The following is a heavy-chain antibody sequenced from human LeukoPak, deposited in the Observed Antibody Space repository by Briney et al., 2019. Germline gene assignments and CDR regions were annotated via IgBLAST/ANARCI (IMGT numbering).Heavy chain of an antibody. CDR2: ISYDGSNK. Sequence: GGSLRLSCPASGFTFGSYAMHWVRQAPGKGLEWVAVISYDGSNKYYADSVKGRFTISRDNSKNTLYLQMNSLRAEDTAVYYCASETGRPWYYFDYWGQGTLVTVSS. D-gene: IGHD7-27*01. V-gene: IGHV3-30*01. CDR3: ASETGRPWYYFDY. CDR1: GFTFGSYA. J-gene: IGHJ4*02.